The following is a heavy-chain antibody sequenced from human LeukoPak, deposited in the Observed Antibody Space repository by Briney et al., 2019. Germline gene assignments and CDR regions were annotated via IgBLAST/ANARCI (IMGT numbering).Heavy chain of an antibody. V-gene: IGHV3-74*01. J-gene: IGHJ4*02. CDR2: INSDGSST. Sequence: PGGSLRLSCAASGFTFSSYWIHWVRQAPGKGLVWVSRINSDGSSTTYAVSVKGRFTISRDNAKNTLYLQMNSLRAKDTAVYYCARVAGSYAAPDYWGQGTLVTVSS. CDR3: ARVAGSYAAPDY. D-gene: IGHD3-16*01. CDR1: GFTFSSYW.